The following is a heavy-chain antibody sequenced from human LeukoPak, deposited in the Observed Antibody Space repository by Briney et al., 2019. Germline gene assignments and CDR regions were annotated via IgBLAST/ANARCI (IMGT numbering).Heavy chain of an antibody. Sequence: GGPLRLPCAASGFTFSNAWMSWVRQAPGKGLEWVGRIKSKTDGGTTDYAAPVKGRFTISRDDSKNTLYLQMNSLKTEDTAVYYCTTIYSYGYKVDYWGQGTLVTVSS. J-gene: IGHJ4*02. CDR3: TTIYSYGYKVDY. CDR1: GFTFSNAW. D-gene: IGHD5-18*01. V-gene: IGHV3-15*01. CDR2: IKSKTDGGTT.